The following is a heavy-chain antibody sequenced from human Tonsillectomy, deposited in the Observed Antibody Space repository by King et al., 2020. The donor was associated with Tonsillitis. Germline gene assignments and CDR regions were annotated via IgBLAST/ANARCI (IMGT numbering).Heavy chain of an antibody. CDR1: GGSISSISYF. V-gene: IGHV4-39*07. J-gene: IGHJ5*02. CDR2: IYYSGST. D-gene: IGHD1-26*01. Sequence: QLQESGPGLVKPSETLSLTCNVSGGSISSISYFWDWIRQPPGKGLGWIGSIYYSGSTYYNPSLKSRVTISVDTSKNQFSLKLSSVTAADTAVYYCARRSSGSYSHNWFDPWGQGTLVTVSS. CDR3: ARRSSGSYSHNWFDP.